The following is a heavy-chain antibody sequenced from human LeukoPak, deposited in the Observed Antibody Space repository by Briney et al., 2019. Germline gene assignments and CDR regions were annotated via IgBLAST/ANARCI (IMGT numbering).Heavy chain of an antibody. CDR3: ARRPTSIAGSLFDY. D-gene: IGHD6-6*01. V-gene: IGHV4-30-2*01. Sequence: SETLSLTCTVSGGSISSGGYYWSWIRQPPGKGLEWIGFIYHSGSTYYNPSLKSRITISVDRSKNQFSLKLSSVTAADTAVYYCARRPTSIAGSLFDYWGQGTLVTVSS. J-gene: IGHJ4*02. CDR1: GGSISSGGYY. CDR2: IYHSGST.